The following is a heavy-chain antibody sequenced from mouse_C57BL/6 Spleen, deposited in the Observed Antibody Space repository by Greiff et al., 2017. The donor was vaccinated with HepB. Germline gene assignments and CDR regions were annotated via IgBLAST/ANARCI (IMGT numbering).Heavy chain of an antibody. CDR3: DSHDGYDWYFDV. V-gene: IGHV5-17*01. D-gene: IGHD2-3*01. Sequence: EVQLVESGGGLVKPGGSLKLSCAASGFTFSDYGMHWVRQAPEKGLEWVAYISSGSSTIYYADTVKGRFTIPRDNATSTLLLQMTSLRSEDTAMYYCDSHDGYDWYFDVLGTGTTVTVSS. J-gene: IGHJ1*03. CDR2: ISSGSSTI. CDR1: GFTFSDYG.